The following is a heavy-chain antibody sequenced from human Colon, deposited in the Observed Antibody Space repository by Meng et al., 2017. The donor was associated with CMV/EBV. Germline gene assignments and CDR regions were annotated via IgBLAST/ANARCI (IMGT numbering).Heavy chain of an antibody. CDR2: INPKRGDT. Sequence: CKPPAYTLPDYLLHWLRQPPGQGLEWMGRINPKRGDTRYAHNFQGRATLTRDTSITTAYMELTGLTSNDTAIYYCAKDWSGGSCFDYWGQGTLVTVSS. CDR1: AYTLPDYL. D-gene: IGHD2-15*01. V-gene: IGHV1-2*06. CDR3: AKDWSGGSCFDY. J-gene: IGHJ4*02.